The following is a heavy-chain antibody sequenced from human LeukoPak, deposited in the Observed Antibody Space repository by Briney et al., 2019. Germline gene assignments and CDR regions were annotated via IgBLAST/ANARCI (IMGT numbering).Heavy chain of an antibody. V-gene: IGHV4-4*07. CDR3: ARSSDSLYYYYGMDV. CDR1: GGSISSYY. D-gene: IGHD3-10*01. Sequence: SETLSPTCTVSGGSISSYYGSWIRQPAGKGLEWIGRIYTSGSTNYNPSLKSRVTMSVDTSKNQFSLKLSSVTAADTAEYYCARSSDSLYYYYGMDVWGQGTTVTVSS. CDR2: IYTSGST. J-gene: IGHJ6*02.